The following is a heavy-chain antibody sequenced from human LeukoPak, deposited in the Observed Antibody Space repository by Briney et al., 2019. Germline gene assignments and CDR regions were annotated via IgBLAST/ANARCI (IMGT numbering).Heavy chain of an antibody. V-gene: IGHV4-59*08. Sequence: SETLSLTCTVSGGSVSSYYLSWIRQPPGKGLEWIGYIYYSGSTDYSPSLKSRVTISVDTSKNQFSLKLSSVAAADTAVYYCARGWGYFDSWGQGTLVTVSS. D-gene: IGHD7-27*01. CDR3: ARGWGYFDS. J-gene: IGHJ4*02. CDR1: GGSVSSYY. CDR2: IYYSGST.